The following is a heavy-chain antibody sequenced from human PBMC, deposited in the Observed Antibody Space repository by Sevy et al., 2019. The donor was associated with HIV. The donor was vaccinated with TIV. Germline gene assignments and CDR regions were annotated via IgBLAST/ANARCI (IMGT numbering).Heavy chain of an antibody. D-gene: IGHD3-3*01. Sequence: SETLSLTCTVSGGSISSSSYYWGWIRQPPGKGLEWIGSIYYSGSTYYNPSLKSRVTISVDTSKNQFSLKLSSVTAADPAVYYCARGGKSRKNDFWSGYSTPAYYFDYWGQGTLVTVSS. CDR2: IYYSGST. CDR3: ARGGKSRKNDFWSGYSTPAYYFDY. V-gene: IGHV4-39*01. CDR1: GGSISSSSYY. J-gene: IGHJ4*02.